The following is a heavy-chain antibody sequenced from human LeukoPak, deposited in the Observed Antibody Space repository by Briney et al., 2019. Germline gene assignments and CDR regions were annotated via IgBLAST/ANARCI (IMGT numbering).Heavy chain of an antibody. J-gene: IGHJ3*02. D-gene: IGHD3-22*01. CDR2: IFSGCIT. Sequence: GGSLRLSCAASGFTVSSNYMSWVRQAPGKGLEWVSVIFSGCITYNADSVKGRFTISRDNSKNTLDVQMNSLRAEDTAVYYCARYYDSSGRTPGGIDIWGQGTMVTVSS. CDR1: GFTVSSNY. CDR3: ARYYDSSGRTPGGIDI. V-gene: IGHV3-53*01.